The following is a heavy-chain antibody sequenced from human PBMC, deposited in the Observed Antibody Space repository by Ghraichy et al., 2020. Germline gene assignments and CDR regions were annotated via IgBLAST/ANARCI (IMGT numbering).Heavy chain of an antibody. CDR2: ISGSGGST. CDR1: GFTFSSYA. Sequence: GGSLRLACAASGFTFSSYAMSWVRQAPGKGLEWVSAISGSGGSTYYADSVKGRFTISRDNSKNTLYLQMNSLRAEDTAVYYCANPQGPPKGYCSSTSCSHRDGMDVWGQGTTVTVSS. J-gene: IGHJ6*02. D-gene: IGHD2-2*01. CDR3: ANPQGPPKGYCSSTSCSHRDGMDV. V-gene: IGHV3-23*01.